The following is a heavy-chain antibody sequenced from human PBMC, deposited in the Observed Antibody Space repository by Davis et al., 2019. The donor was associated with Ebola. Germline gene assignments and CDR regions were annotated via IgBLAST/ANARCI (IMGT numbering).Heavy chain of an antibody. CDR1: GYTFTSYY. J-gene: IGHJ4*02. CDR3: ARDGYSSGWYYAGGFDY. D-gene: IGHD6-19*01. CDR2: IIVLFGTA. V-gene: IGHV1-69*13. Sequence: SVKVSCMASGYTFTSYYMHCVRQPPGQGLEWMGGIIVLFGTANYAQKFQGRVTITADESTSTAYMELSSLRSEDTAVYYCARDGYSSGWYYAGGFDYWGQGTLVTVSS.